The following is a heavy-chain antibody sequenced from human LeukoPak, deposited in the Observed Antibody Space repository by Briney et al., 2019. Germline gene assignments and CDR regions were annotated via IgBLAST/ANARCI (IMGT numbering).Heavy chain of an antibody. V-gene: IGHV1-2*02. CDR1: GYTFTVYF. Sequence: ASVKVSCKASGYTFTVYFMHWVRQAPGQGLEWMGWINPNSGGTNYAQKFQGRVTMTRDTSISTAYMELSRLRSADTAVYYCARELNYDSSGYYFDYWGQGTLVTVSS. CDR3: ARELNYDSSGYYFDY. D-gene: IGHD3-22*01. J-gene: IGHJ4*02. CDR2: INPNSGGT.